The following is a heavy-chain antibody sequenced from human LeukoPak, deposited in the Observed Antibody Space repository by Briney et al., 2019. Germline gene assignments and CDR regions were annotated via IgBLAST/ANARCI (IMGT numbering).Heavy chain of an antibody. D-gene: IGHD4-17*01. J-gene: IGHJ4*02. V-gene: IGHV3-9*01. CDR3: AKEYYGAFDY. CDR2: ISWNSGSI. CDR1: GFTFDDYA. Sequence: GGSLRLSCAASGFTFDDYAMHWVRQAPGKGLEWVSGISWNSGSIGYADSVKGRFTISRDNAKNSLYLQMNSLRAKDTALYYCAKEYYGAFDYWGQGTLVTVSS.